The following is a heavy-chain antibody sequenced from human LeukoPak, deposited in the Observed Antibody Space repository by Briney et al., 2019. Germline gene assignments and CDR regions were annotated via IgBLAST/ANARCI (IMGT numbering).Heavy chain of an antibody. CDR2: ISAYNGNT. D-gene: IGHD3-10*01. CDR1: GYTFISYG. Sequence: ASVKVSCKASGYTFISYGISWVRQAPGQGLEWMGWISAYNGNTTYAQKLQGRVTMTTETSTSKAYMELRSLRSDDTAVYYCARGPMVRGVPVDYWGQGTLVTVSS. CDR3: ARGPMVRGVPVDY. J-gene: IGHJ4*02. V-gene: IGHV1-18*01.